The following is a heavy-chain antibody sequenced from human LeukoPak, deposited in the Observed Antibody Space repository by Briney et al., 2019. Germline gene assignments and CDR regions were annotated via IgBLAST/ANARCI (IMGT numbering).Heavy chain of an antibody. Sequence: GGSLRLSCAASGFTISGYCMTWVRQAPGKGLEWVANIKQDGSGKTYVDSVKGRFTISRDNAKNSIYLQMNSLRVEDTAIYYCARDGGIDWYDTWGQGTLVSVSS. D-gene: IGHD6-13*01. J-gene: IGHJ5*02. CDR2: IKQDGSGK. CDR1: GFTISGYC. CDR3: ARDGGIDWYDT. V-gene: IGHV3-7*01.